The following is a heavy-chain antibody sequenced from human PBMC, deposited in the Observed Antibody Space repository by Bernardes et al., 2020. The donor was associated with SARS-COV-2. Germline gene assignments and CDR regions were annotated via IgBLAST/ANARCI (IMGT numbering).Heavy chain of an antibody. CDR2: FDPEHRKT. CDR1: GYTLTEFS. D-gene: IGHD3-3*01. V-gene: IGHV1-24*01. Sequence: ASVKVSCKVSGYTLTEFSMHWVRQAPGKGLEWLGGFDPEHRKTIYAQKFQGRITMTEDTSTDTAYMELRSLRSEDTAVYYCATDDPAGAVFGGVFYALHIWGQGTMVTVSS. CDR3: ATDDPAGAVFGGVFYALHI. J-gene: IGHJ3*02.